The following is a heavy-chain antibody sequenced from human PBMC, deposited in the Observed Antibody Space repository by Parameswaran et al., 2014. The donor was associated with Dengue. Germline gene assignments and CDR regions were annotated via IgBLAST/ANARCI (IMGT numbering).Heavy chain of an antibody. CDR2: IHHSGTT. D-gene: IGHD2-8*02. CDR1: GGSISSGDYY. V-gene: IGHV4-39*07. CDR3: AGAHNYWYRDWFDP. Sequence: ASETLSLTCTVSGGSISSGDYYWSWIRQPPGKGLEWIGEIHHSGTTNYNPSLKSRATISVDTSKNQFSLKLNSVTAADTALYYCAGAHNYWYRDWFDPWGQGTPVTVSS. J-gene: IGHJ5*02.